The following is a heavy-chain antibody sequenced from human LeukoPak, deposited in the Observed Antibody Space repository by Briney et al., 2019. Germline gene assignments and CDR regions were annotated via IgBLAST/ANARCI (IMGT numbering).Heavy chain of an antibody. V-gene: IGHV4-59*01. CDR2: IYYSVTI. J-gene: IGHJ4*02. Sequence: SETLSLTCSVYGGSISPYYWSWVRQPPGNGLGWIGYIYYSVTINYNPSLKSRATLSVDTSKNPFSLKMTSVTAADTAVYFCARDRGSEGGFDYWGQGTLVTVSS. CDR3: ARDRGSEGGFDY. D-gene: IGHD2-15*01. CDR1: GGSISPYY.